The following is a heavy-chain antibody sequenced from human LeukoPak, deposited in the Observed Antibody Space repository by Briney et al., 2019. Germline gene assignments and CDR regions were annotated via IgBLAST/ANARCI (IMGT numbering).Heavy chain of an antibody. CDR2: ISGSGDST. V-gene: IGHV3-23*01. D-gene: IGHD3-16*01. CDR3: AKDLWRLDY. Sequence: GGSLRLSCAASGFTFSSFGMSWVRQAPGKGLEWVSGISGSGDSTHYADSVKGRFTISRDNSKNTLFLQMNSLRAEDTAIYYCAKDLWRLDYWGQGTLVTVSS. J-gene: IGHJ4*02. CDR1: GFTFSSFG.